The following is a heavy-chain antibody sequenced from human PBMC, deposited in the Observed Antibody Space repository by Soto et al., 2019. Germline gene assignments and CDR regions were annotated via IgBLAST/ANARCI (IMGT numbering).Heavy chain of an antibody. V-gene: IGHV4-34*01. Sequence: PSETLSLTCAVYGGSFSGYYWSWIRQPPGKGLEWIGDINHSGSTNYNPSLKSRVTISVDTSKNQFSLKLSSVTAADTAVYYCARANPMVRGVISSYFDYWGQGTLVTVSS. CDR2: INHSGST. J-gene: IGHJ4*02. CDR1: GGSFSGYY. CDR3: ARANPMVRGVISSYFDY. D-gene: IGHD3-10*01.